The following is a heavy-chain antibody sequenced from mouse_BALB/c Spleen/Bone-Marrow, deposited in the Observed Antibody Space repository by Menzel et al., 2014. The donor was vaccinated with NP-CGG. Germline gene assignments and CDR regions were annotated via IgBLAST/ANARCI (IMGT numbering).Heavy chain of an antibody. CDR3: ARDRAARATAYYFDY. D-gene: IGHD3-1*01. CDR1: GFTFTDYY. J-gene: IGHJ2*02. Sequence: EVKLVESGGGLVQPGGSLRLSCATSGFTFTDYYMSWVRQPPGKALEWLGFIRNKANGYTTEYSASVKGRFTISRDNSQSILYLQMNTLRAEDSATYYCARDRAARATAYYFDYWGQGTSLTVSS. V-gene: IGHV7-3*02. CDR2: IRNKANGYTT.